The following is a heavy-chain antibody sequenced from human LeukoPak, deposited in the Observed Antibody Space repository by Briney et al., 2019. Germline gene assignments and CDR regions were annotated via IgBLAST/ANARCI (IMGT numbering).Heavy chain of an antibody. CDR3: TRQSISSSYYVLDY. D-gene: IGHD1-26*01. V-gene: IGHV5-51*01. CDR2: IYPGDSDT. J-gene: IGHJ4*02. Sequence: GESLKISCKGAGYRFTNFWIGWVRQMPGKGLEWMGIIYPGDSDTRYSPSFQGQVIISADKSISTAYLQWSSLKASDTAMYYCTRQSISSSYYVLDYWGQGTLVTVSS. CDR1: GYRFTNFW.